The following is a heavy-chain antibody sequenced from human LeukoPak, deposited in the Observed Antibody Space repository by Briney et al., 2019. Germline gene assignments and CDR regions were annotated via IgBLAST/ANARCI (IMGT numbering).Heavy chain of an antibody. CDR1: GFTFSSYA. Sequence: GSLRLSCAASGFTFSSYAMHWVRQAPGKGLERVAVISYDGSNKYYADSVKGRFTISRDNSKNTLYLQMNSLRAEDTAVYYCARVLRSSPRANGMDVWGQGTTVTVSS. CDR2: ISYDGSNK. V-gene: IGHV3-30-3*01. CDR3: ARVLRSSPRANGMDV. D-gene: IGHD2-2*01. J-gene: IGHJ6*02.